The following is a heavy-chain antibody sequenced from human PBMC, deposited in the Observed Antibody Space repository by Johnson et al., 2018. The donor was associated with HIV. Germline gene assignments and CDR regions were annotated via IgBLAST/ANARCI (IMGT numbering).Heavy chain of an antibody. CDR2: ISNDGNNR. V-gene: IGHV3-30*03. Sequence: QVQLVESGGGVVQPGRSLRLSCAASGFTFSSYAMHWVRQAPGKGLEWVAFISNDGNNRYYTDSVKGRSTISRDNSKDMLYLQMNSRRDEDTALYYCARALRDAFDSWGQGTMGTVSS. J-gene: IGHJ3*02. CDR1: GFTFSSYA. D-gene: IGHD4-17*01. CDR3: ARALRDAFDS.